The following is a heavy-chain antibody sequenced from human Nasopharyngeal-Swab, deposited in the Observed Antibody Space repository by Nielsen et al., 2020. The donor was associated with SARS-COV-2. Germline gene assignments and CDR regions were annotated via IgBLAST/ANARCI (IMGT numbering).Heavy chain of an antibody. CDR2: IYHSGST. CDR3: ARGWYCSGGSCSPSPFDY. CDR1: GGSISSSNW. D-gene: IGHD2-15*01. J-gene: IGHJ4*02. Sequence: SETLSLTCAVSGGSISSSNWWSWVRQPPGKGLEWIGEIYHSGSTNYNPSLKSRVTISVDKSKNQFSLKLSSVTAADTAVYYCARGWYCSGGSCSPSPFDYWGQGTLVTVSS. V-gene: IGHV4-4*02.